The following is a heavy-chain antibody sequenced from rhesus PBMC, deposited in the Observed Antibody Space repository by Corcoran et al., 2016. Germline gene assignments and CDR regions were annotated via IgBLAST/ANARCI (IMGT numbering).Heavy chain of an antibody. D-gene: IGHD4-23*01. J-gene: IGHJ4*01. CDR3: ARHAEYSNYRDY. CDR1: GGSISSSY. V-gene: IGHV4S11*01. Sequence: QVQLQESGPGLVKPSETLSLTCAVSGGSISSSYWSWIRQAPGKGLEWIGRIDSSGSTYYNPSLKSRVTLSVDTSKNQFSLKLSSVTAADTAVYYWARHAEYSNYRDYWGQGVLVTVSS. CDR2: IDSSGST.